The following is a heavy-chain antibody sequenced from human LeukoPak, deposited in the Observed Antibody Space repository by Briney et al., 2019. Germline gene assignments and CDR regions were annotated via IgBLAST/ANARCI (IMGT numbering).Heavy chain of an antibody. J-gene: IGHJ4*02. CDR3: ARAKDTYSSSWYNYFDY. D-gene: IGHD6-13*01. Sequence: SETLSLTCAVYGGSFSGYYWSWIRQPPGKGLEWIGYIYYSGSTNYNPSLKSRVTISVDTSKNQFSLKLSSVTAADTAVYYCARAKDTYSSSWYNYFDYWGQGTLVTVSS. CDR1: GGSFSGYY. CDR2: IYYSGST. V-gene: IGHV4-59*01.